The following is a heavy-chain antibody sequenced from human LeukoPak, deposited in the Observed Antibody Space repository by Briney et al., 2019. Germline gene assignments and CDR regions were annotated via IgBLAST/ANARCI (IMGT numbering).Heavy chain of an antibody. V-gene: IGHV3-23*01. J-gene: IGHJ4*02. Sequence: PGGSLRLSCAAYGFTFSNYAMSWVRQAPGKGLEWVSAISSSGGITYYADSVKGRFTISRDKSKNTLYLQMSSLRAEDTAVYYCAKDRSIGTYYTFDYWGQGTLVTVSS. D-gene: IGHD1-26*01. CDR2: ISSSGGIT. CDR1: GFTFSNYA. CDR3: AKDRSIGTYYTFDY.